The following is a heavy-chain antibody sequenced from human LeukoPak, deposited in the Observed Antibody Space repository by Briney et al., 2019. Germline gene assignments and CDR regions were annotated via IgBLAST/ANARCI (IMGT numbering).Heavy chain of an antibody. CDR2: IYHTWTT. V-gene: IGHV4-31*03. J-gene: IGHJ4*02. CDR3: ARASTDFDN. Sequence: SETLSLTCTVSGDFISSGGYYWSWIRQHPGKGLEWIGYIYHTWTTYYNPSLKSRVSLSVDTSKNQFSLKLSSVTAADTAVYYCARASTDFDNWGQGTLVAVSS. CDR1: GDFISSGGYY.